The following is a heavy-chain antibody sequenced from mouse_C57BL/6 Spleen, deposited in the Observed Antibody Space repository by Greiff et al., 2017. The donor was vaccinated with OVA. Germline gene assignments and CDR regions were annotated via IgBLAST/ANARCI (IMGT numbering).Heavy chain of an antibody. J-gene: IGHJ1*03. D-gene: IGHD2-1*01. V-gene: IGHV5-4*03. CDR1: GFTFSSYA. CDR2: ISDGGSYT. CDR3: ARAPDYYGNYFWYFDV. Sequence: EVKVVESGGGLVKPGGSLKLSCAASGFTFSSYAMSWVRQTPEKRLEWVATISDGGSYTYYPDNVKGRFTISRDNAKNNLYLQMSHLKSEDTAMYYCARAPDYYGNYFWYFDVWGTGTTVTVSS.